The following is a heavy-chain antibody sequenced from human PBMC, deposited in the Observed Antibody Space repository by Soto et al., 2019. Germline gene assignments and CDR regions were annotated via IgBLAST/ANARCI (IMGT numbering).Heavy chain of an antibody. CDR2: TTYTGNT. CDR3: ARDMHVRFTQYFGP. CDR1: GGSVTSHD. V-gene: IGHV4-59*02. Sequence: SETLSLTGFVCGGSVTSHDWSWIRQFPWQGLQWIAYTTYTGNTNYNPSLQSRVTISLDTSKNQLSLKLTSMTAADTAVYYCARDMHVRFTQYFGPSGQGTRVTFSS. J-gene: IGHJ5*02.